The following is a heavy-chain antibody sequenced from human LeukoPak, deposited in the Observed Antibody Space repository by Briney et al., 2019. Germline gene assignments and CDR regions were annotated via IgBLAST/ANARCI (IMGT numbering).Heavy chain of an antibody. D-gene: IGHD4-17*01. V-gene: IGHV3-48*03. CDR2: ISSSGSTI. Sequence: GGSLRLSCAASGFTFSSYEMNWVRQAPGKGLEWVSYISSSGSTIYYADSVKGRFTISRDNAKNSLYLQMNSLRAEDAAVYYCARDYYGAVTYGIDYWGQGTLVAVSS. CDR1: GFTFSSYE. CDR3: ARDYYGAVTYGIDY. J-gene: IGHJ4*02.